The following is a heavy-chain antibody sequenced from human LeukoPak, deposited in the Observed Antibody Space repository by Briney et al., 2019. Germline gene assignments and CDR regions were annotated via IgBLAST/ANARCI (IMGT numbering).Heavy chain of an antibody. CDR1: GFTFSSYE. J-gene: IGHJ4*02. CDR2: ISSSGSTI. CDR3: AGVFPEWSDAYFDY. V-gene: IGHV3-48*03. D-gene: IGHD3-3*01. Sequence: PGGSLRLSCAASGFTFSSYEMNWVRQAPGKGLEWVSYISSSGSTIYYADSVKGRFTISRDNAKNSLYLQMNSLRAEDTAVYYCAGVFPEWSDAYFDYWGQGTLVTVSS.